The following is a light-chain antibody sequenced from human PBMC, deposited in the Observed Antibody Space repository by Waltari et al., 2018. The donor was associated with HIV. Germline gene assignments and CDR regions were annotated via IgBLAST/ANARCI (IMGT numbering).Light chain of an antibody. CDR2: DTS. CDR3: QQRSSWPLT. V-gene: IGKV3-11*01. J-gene: IGKJ4*01. CDR1: QSISSY. Sequence: SPATLSLSPGDRATLSCRASQSISSYLAWYQQKPGLPPRLLIYDTSYRATGVPARFSGSGSETDFTLTISSLEPEDLAVYYCQQRSSWPLTFGGGTKVEIK.